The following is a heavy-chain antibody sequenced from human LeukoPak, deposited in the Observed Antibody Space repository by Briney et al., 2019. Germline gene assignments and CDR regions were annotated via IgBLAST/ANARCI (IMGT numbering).Heavy chain of an antibody. D-gene: IGHD3-22*01. CDR1: GGSISSYY. J-gene: IGHJ4*02. Sequence: SETLSLTCTVSGGSISSYYWSWIRQPPGKGLEWIGEINHSGSTNYNPSLKSRVTISVDTSKNQFSLKLSSVTAADTAVYYCARVPYYYDSSGYQNWGQGTLVTVSS. CDR2: INHSGST. V-gene: IGHV4-34*01. CDR3: ARVPYYYDSSGYQN.